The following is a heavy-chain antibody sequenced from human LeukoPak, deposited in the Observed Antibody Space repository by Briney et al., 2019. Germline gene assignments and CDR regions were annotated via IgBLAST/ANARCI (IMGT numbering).Heavy chain of an antibody. J-gene: IGHJ4*02. CDR3: AKDPVSSSSWYLDY. D-gene: IGHD6-13*01. CDR2: ISGSGGST. CDR1: GFTFSSYA. Sequence: PGGSLRLSCAASGFTFSSYAMGWVRQAPGKGLEWVSAISGSGGSTYYADSVKGRFTISRDNSKNTLYLQMNSLRAEDTAVYYCAKDPVSSSSWYLDYWGQGTLVTVSS. V-gene: IGHV3-23*01.